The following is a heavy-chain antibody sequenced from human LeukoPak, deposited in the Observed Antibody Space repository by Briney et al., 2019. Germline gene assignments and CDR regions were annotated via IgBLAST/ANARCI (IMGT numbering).Heavy chain of an antibody. CDR1: GGSISSSTYY. V-gene: IGHV4-39*01. D-gene: IGHD6-19*01. CDR3: AGGRSSVLGD. Sequence: PSETLSLTCTVSGGSISSSTYYWGWIRQPPGKGLEWIGNIYYSGTTYYNPSLKSRVTISADTSKNQFSLKLSSVTAADTAVYYCAGGRSSVLGDWGQGTLVTVSS. J-gene: IGHJ4*02. CDR2: IYYSGTT.